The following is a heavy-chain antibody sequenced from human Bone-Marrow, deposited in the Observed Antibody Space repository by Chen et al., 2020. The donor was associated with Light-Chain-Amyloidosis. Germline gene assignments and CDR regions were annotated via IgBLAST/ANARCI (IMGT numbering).Heavy chain of an antibody. J-gene: IGHJ4*02. CDR1: GFTFSSYT. Sequence: GGGVVQPGGSLRLSCVASGFTFSSYTMNWVRQTPGRGLEWVSSISRSSSHIYYADSMRGRFTISRDNAKNSLYLQMTNLRAEDTAVYYCARGGSYYYFDYWGQGILVTVSS. D-gene: IGHD1-26*01. V-gene: IGHV3-21*01. CDR3: ARGGSYYYFDY. CDR2: ISRSSSHI.